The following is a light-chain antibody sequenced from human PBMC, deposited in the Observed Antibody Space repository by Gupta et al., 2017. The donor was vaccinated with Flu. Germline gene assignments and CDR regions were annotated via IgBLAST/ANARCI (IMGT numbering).Light chain of an antibody. CDR3: QQYNNWPQT. V-gene: IGKV3-15*01. CDR1: QSVSSD. CDR2: GAS. Sequence: EIVVTQSPVTLSVFPGERATLSCRASQSVSSDLAWYQQKPGQAPRLLIYGASTRATGISGRFSGSGSGTEFTLTISSLQSEDFAVYYCQQYNNWPQTFGQGTKVEFK. J-gene: IGKJ1*01.